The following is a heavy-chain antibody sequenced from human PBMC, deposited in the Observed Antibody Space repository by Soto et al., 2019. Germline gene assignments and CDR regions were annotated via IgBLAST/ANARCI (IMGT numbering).Heavy chain of an antibody. J-gene: IGHJ3*02. D-gene: IGHD3-22*01. CDR1: GFTFSSYS. CDR3: AREKILRITMIVAHDAFDI. CDR2: ISSSSSTI. V-gene: IGHV3-48*02. Sequence: AGGSLRLSCAASGFTFSSYSMNWVRQAPGKGLEWVSYISSSSSTIYYADSVKGRFTISRDNAKNSLYLQMDSLRDEDTAVYYCAREKILRITMIVAHDAFDIWGQGTMVTVSS.